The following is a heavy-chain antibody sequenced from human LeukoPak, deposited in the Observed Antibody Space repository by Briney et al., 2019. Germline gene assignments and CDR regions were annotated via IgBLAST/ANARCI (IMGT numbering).Heavy chain of an antibody. V-gene: IGHV5-51*01. D-gene: IGHD5-18*01. CDR3: ARRLDTAMVNAFDI. CDR2: IYPGDSHT. J-gene: IGHJ3*02. CDR1: GYSFTSYW. Sequence: GESLKISCKGAGYSFTSYWIGWVRQMPGKGLEWMGVIYPGDSHTRYSPSFQGQGTISADRSISTAYLQWSSLKASDTAMYYCARRLDTAMVNAFDIWGQGTMVTVSS.